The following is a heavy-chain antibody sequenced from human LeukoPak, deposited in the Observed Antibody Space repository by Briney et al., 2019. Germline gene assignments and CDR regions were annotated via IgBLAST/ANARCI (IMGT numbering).Heavy chain of an antibody. CDR2: ISYDGSNK. J-gene: IGHJ4*02. V-gene: IGHV3-30-3*01. Sequence: GRSLRLSCAASGFTFSSYAMHWVRQAPGKGLEWAAVISYDGSNKYYADSVKGRFTISRDNSKNTLYLQMNSLRAEDTAVYYCARDQEGRVVVAATFDYWGQGTLVTVSS. D-gene: IGHD2-15*01. CDR1: GFTFSSYA. CDR3: ARDQEGRVVVAATFDY.